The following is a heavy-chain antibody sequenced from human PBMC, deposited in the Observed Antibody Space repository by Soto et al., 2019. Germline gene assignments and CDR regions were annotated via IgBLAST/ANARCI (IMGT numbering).Heavy chain of an antibody. V-gene: IGHV1-69*13. CDR1: GGTFSSYA. D-gene: IGHD1-1*01. J-gene: IGHJ5*02. Sequence: AASVKVSCKASGGTFSSYAISWVRQARGQGLEWMGGIIPIFGTANYAQKFQGRVTITADESTSTAYMELSSLRSEDTAVYYCAHLRLETLRLDWFDPWGQGTLVTVSS. CDR2: IIPIFGTA. CDR3: AHLRLETLRLDWFDP.